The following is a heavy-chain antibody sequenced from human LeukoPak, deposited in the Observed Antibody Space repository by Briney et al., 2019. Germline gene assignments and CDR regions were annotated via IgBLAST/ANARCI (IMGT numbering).Heavy chain of an antibody. J-gene: IGHJ4*02. CDR1: GFIFSSYG. CDR2: IWYDGSNK. CDR3: ARDYCSSISCMGY. Sequence: GGSLRLSCAASGFIFSSYGMHWVRQAPGKGLEWVAVIWYDGSNKYYADSVKGRFTISRDNSKNTLYLQMNSLRAEDTAVYYCARDYCSSISCMGYWGQGTLVTVSS. D-gene: IGHD2-2*01. V-gene: IGHV3-33*01.